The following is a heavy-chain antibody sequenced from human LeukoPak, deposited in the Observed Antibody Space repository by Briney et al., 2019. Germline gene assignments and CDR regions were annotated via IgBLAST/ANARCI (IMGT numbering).Heavy chain of an antibody. CDR1: GDSISGSNYY. Sequence: SETLSLTCTVSGDSISGSNYYWGWIRQPPGMGLEWIGSIYYSGRTYYNPSLKSRVTISVDTSKNQFSLRLSSVTAADTAVYYCARHEEEDGYNAKTFHYWGQGTLDTVSS. J-gene: IGHJ4*02. CDR2: IYYSGRT. D-gene: IGHD5-24*01. CDR3: ARHEEEDGYNAKTFHY. V-gene: IGHV4-39*01.